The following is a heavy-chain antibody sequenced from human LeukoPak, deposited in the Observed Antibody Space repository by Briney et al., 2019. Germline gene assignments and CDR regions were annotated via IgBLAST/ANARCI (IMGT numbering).Heavy chain of an antibody. CDR3: ARGDYSTYGWDYFDY. Sequence: GGSLRLSCVASGFTFSSYWMTWVRQAPGKGLEWVANIKTDGSEKYYVDSVKGRFTISRDNAKKSLYMQMNSLRAEDTAVYYCARGDYSTYGWDYFDYWGQGTLVTVSS. V-gene: IGHV3-7*01. CDR1: GFTFSSYW. D-gene: IGHD4-11*01. CDR2: IKTDGSEK. J-gene: IGHJ4*02.